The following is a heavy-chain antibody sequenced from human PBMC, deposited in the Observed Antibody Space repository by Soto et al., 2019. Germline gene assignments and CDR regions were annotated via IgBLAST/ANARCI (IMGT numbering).Heavy chain of an antibody. V-gene: IGHV3-11*01. J-gene: IGHJ4*02. CDR3: ARESEDLTSNFDY. CDR2: ISSSGSTI. Sequence: GGSLRLSCAASGFTFSDYYMSWIRQAPGKGLEWVSYISSSGSTIYYADSVKGRFTISRDNAKNSLYLQMNSLRAEDTAVYYCARESEDLTSNFDYWGQGTLVTVSS. CDR1: GFTFSDYY.